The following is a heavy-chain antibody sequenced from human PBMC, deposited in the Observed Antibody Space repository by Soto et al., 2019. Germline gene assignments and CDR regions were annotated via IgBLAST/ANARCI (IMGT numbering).Heavy chain of an antibody. J-gene: IGHJ4*02. CDR2: IYYSGST. D-gene: IGHD1-26*01. CDR3: ATSYPGEWELLCYFDY. V-gene: IGHV4-39*01. CDR1: GGSISSSSYY. Sequence: SETLSLTCTVCGGSISSSSYYWGWIRQPPGKGLEWIGSIYYSGSTYYNPSLKSRVTISVDTSKNQFSLKLSSVTAADTAVYYCATSYPGEWELLCYFDYWGQGTLVTVSS.